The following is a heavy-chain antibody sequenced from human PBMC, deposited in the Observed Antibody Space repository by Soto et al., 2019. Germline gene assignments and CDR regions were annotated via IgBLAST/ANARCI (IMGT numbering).Heavy chain of an antibody. CDR3: TTDPRGVGATTVRNWFDP. J-gene: IGHJ5*02. CDR1: GFTFSNAW. D-gene: IGHD1-26*01. V-gene: IGHV3-15*07. CDR2: IKSKTDGGTT. Sequence: GGSLRLSCAASGFTFSNAWMNWVRQAPGKGLEWVGRIKSKTDGGTTDYAAPVKGRFTISRDDSKNTLYLQMNSLKTEDTAVYYCTTDPRGVGATTVRNWFDPWGQGTLVTVSS.